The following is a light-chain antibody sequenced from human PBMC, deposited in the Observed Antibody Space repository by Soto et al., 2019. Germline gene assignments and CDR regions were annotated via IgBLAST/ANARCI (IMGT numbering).Light chain of an antibody. CDR2: AAS. V-gene: IGKV1-39*01. Sequence: DIPMTQSPSSLAASVGDRLTITSRARQGISSYLNWFQQKPGQAPKLLTYAASSLQSGVPSRFSGSGSRTDFTVIISSLDPEDFATYYCQQSYSNPRTCGQGIQVEIK. CDR3: QQSYSNPRT. J-gene: IGKJ1*01. CDR1: QGISSY.